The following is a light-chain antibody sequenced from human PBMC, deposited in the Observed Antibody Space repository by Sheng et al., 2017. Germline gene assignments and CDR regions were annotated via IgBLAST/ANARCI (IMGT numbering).Light chain of an antibody. V-gene: IGLV2-8*01. Sequence: QSALTQPPSASGSPGQSVTISCTGTSSDIGTYNYVSWYQQHPGKAPKLIIYEVTKRPSGVPDRFSGSKSGNTASLTVSGLQGEDEAGYYCSSFAGGNDLVFGGGTKLTVL. J-gene: IGLJ2*01. CDR3: SSFAGGNDLV. CDR2: EVT. CDR1: SSDIGTYNY.